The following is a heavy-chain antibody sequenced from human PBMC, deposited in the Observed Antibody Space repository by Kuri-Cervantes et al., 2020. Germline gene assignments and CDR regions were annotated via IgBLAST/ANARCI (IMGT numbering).Heavy chain of an antibody. Sequence: ASVKVSCKASGYTFTSYGISWVRQAPGQGLEWMGWISAYNGNTNYAQKLQGRVTMTTDTSTSTAYMELRSLRSDDTAVYYCARASIPPRGSSSPPTVPYYYMDVWGKGTTVTVSS. CDR3: ARASIPPRGSSSPPTVPYYYMDV. CDR2: ISAYNGNT. CDR1: GYTFTSYG. V-gene: IGHV1-18*01. D-gene: IGHD1-26*01. J-gene: IGHJ6*03.